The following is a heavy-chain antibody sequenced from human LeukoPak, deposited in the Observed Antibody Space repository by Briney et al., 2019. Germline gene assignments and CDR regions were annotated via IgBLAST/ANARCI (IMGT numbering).Heavy chain of an antibody. J-gene: IGHJ4*02. V-gene: IGHV3-23*01. D-gene: IGHD3-9*01. CDR3: AEDPILTGFYNDGR. Sequence: GGSLRLSCAASGFTFANYAMTWVRQAPGKGLQWVSSINDGGGIVYYADSVKGRFTISRDNSKNTLYLEMNSLRAEDTARYFCAEDPILTGFYNDGRWGQGTLVIVSS. CDR1: GFTFANYA. CDR2: INDGGGIV.